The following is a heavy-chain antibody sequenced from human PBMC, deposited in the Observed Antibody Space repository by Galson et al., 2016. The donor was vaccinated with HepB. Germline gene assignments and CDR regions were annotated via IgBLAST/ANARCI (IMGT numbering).Heavy chain of an antibody. CDR2: IKPDGSES. D-gene: IGHD3-16*02. Sequence: SLRLSCAASGLTFSRYWMSWVRQAPGKGLEWVANIKPDGSESYYADSVKGRFPLSRDNARNSLYLQMNSLRAEDTAVYYCARGFRLGDLSSPRERDAFDMWGQGTMVTVSS. J-gene: IGHJ3*02. V-gene: IGHV3-7*05. CDR3: ARGFRLGDLSSPRERDAFDM. CDR1: GLTFSRYW.